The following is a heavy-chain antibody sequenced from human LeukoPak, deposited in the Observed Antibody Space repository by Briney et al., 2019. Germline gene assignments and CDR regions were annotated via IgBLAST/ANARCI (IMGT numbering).Heavy chain of an antibody. CDR3: ARGEAGYCSSTSCYGFRWFDP. CDR1: GGSFSGYY. J-gene: IGHJ5*02. D-gene: IGHD2-2*01. V-gene: IGHV4-34*01. CDR2: INHTGST. Sequence: SETPSLTCAVYGGSFSGYYWSWIRQPPGKGLEWIGEINHTGSTNYNPSLKGRVTISVDTSKNQFSLKLSSVTAADTAMYYCARGEAGYCSSTSCYGFRWFDPWGQGTLVTVSS.